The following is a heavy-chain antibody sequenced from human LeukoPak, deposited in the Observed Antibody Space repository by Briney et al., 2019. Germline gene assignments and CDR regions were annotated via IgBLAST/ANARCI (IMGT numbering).Heavy chain of an antibody. D-gene: IGHD6-13*01. J-gene: IGHJ3*02. Sequence: GGSLRLSCAASGFTVSSNYMSWVRQAPGKGLEWVSVIYSGGSTYYADSVKGRFTISRDNSKNTLYLQMNSLRAEDTAVYYCARVSEQLDSRHAFDIWGQGTMVTVSS. CDR2: IYSGGST. V-gene: IGHV3-53*01. CDR3: ARVSEQLDSRHAFDI. CDR1: GFTVSSNY.